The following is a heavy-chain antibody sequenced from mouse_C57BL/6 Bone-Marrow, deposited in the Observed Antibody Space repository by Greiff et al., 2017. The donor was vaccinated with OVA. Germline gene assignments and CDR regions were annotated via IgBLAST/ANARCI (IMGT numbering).Heavy chain of an antibody. CDR1: GYTFTSYW. V-gene: IGHV1-55*01. CDR2: IYPGSGRT. J-gene: IGHJ3*01. CDR3: TRSGVTAVEGDFTLAY. D-gene: IGHD1-1*01. Sequence: VQLQQSGAELVKPGASVKMSCKASGYTFTSYWITWVKQRPGQGLEWIGDIYPGSGRTNYNEKFKSKATLTVDTSTRTAYMQLSSLTSEDSAVYYCTRSGVTAVEGDFTLAYWGQGTPVTVSA.